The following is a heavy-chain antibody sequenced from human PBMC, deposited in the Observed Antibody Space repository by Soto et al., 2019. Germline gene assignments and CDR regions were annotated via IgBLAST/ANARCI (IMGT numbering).Heavy chain of an antibody. D-gene: IGHD5-12*01. V-gene: IGHV4-4*02. CDR3: ARRYGSSFDY. CDR2: IYHSGST. CDR1: GFYISSSNW. J-gene: IGHJ4*02. Sequence: PSETLSLTSAVSGFYISSSNWWSWVRQPPGKGLEWIGEIYHSGSTNYNPSLKSRVTISVDTSKNQFSLKLSSVTAADTAVYYCARRYGSSFDYWGQGTLVTVSS.